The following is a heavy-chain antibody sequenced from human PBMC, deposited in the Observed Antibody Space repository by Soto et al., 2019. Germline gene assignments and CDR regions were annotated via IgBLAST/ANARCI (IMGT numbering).Heavy chain of an antibody. CDR3: ASVGTRTESQIAAAGTVVY. Sequence: SETLSLTCAVYGGSFSGYYWSWIRQPPGKGLEWIGEINHSGSTNYNPSLKSRVTISVDTSKNQFSLKLSSVTAADTAVYYCASVGTRTESQIAAAGTVVYWGQGTLVTVSS. CDR2: INHSGST. CDR1: GGSFSGYY. J-gene: IGHJ4*02. V-gene: IGHV4-34*01. D-gene: IGHD6-13*01.